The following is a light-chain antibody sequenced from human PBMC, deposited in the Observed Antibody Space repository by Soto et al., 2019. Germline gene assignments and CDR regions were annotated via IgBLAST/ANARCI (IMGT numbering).Light chain of an antibody. CDR1: SSDVGNSNL. CDR2: ETT. Sequence: QSVLAQPASVSGSPGQSVTISCTGSSSDVGNSNLVSWFQQAPGKAPKLIIYETTERTSGVSGRFSGSKSGDTASLTISALKAEDEAVYYCCSYVSTSNSLVFGGGTKLTVL. V-gene: IGLV2-23*01. CDR3: CSYVSTSNSLV. J-gene: IGLJ2*01.